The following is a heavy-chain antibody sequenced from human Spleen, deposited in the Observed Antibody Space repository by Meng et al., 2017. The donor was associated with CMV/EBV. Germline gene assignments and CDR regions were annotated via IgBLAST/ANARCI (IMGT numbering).Heavy chain of an antibody. J-gene: IGHJ6*02. CDR2: ISSSGDII. CDR3: AREGCSSTSCYYYYYYGMDV. CDR1: GFTFSTYE. Sequence: GGSLRLSCATSGFTFSTYEMNWVRQAPGKGLEWVSYISSSGDIIYNGDSVKGRFAISRDNAKHSLYLHMSSLRAEDTAVYYCAREGCSSTSCYYYYYYGMDVWGQGTTVTVSS. D-gene: IGHD2-2*01. V-gene: IGHV3-48*03.